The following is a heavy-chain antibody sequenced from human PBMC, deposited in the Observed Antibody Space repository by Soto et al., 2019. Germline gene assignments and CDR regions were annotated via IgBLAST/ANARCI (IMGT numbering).Heavy chain of an antibody. CDR3: ARTSIAVAGTYYYYGMDV. V-gene: IGHV1-69*01. D-gene: IGHD6-19*01. J-gene: IGHJ6*02. Sequence: QVQLVQSGAEVKKPGSSVKVSCTASGGTFSSYAISWVRQAPGQGLEWMGGIIPIFGTANDAQKFQGRVTITADESTSTAYMELSSLRSEDTAVYYCARTSIAVAGTYYYYGMDVWGQGTTVTVSS. CDR2: IIPIFGTA. CDR1: GGTFSSYA.